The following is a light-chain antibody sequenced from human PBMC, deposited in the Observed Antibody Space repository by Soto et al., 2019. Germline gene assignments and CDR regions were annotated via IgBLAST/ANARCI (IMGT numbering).Light chain of an antibody. J-gene: IGLJ2*01. CDR3: SSYTSSSTVV. V-gene: IGLV2-14*01. CDR1: SSDIGGYNY. Sequence: QSALTQPASVSGSPGQSITISCTGTSSDIGGYNYVSWYQQQPGKAPKLMIYEVSNRPSGVSNRFSGSTSGNTASLTISGLQAEDEADYYCSSYTSSSTVVFGGGTKLTVL. CDR2: EVS.